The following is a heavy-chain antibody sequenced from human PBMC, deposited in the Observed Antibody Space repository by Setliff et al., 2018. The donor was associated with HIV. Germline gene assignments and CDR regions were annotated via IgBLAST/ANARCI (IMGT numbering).Heavy chain of an antibody. J-gene: IGHJ4*02. Sequence: ASVKVSCKASGYSFTNFGITWVRQAPGQGLEWIGWISGHKDRTNYAQKFQGRVTITRDTSASTAYMELSSLRYEDTAVYYCARRTDYSDSSGYYYYFDYWGQGTLVTVSS. CDR3: ARRTDYSDSSGYYYYFDY. D-gene: IGHD3-22*01. CDR2: ISGHKDRT. V-gene: IGHV1-18*01. CDR1: GYSFTNFG.